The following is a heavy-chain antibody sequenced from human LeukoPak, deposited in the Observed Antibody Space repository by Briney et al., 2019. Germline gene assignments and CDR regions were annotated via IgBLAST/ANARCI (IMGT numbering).Heavy chain of an antibody. V-gene: IGHV3-48*04. J-gene: IGHJ4*02. CDR1: GFTFRNNS. CDR2: ISGGSMTI. CDR3: ARDINNYDSSGYYYY. D-gene: IGHD3-22*01. Sequence: GGSLRLSCAASGFTFRNNSMNWVRQAPGKGLEWVSYISGGSMTIYYADSVKGRFTISRDNAKNSLYLQMNSLRAEDTAVYYCARDINNYDSSGYYYYWGRGTLVTVSS.